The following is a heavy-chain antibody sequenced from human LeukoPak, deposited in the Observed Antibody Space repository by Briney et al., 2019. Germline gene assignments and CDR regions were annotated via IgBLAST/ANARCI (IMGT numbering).Heavy chain of an antibody. CDR3: ARGGTSGTPFDY. CDR1: GDSVSSNSAA. D-gene: IGHD1/OR15-1a*01. CDR2: TYYRSKWYN. Sequence: SQTLSLTCAISGDSVSSNSAAWNWVRQSPSRGLEWLGRTYYRSKWYNEYAVSVQSRMTTNPDTSKNQFSLQLNSVTPEDTAAYYCARGGTSGTPFDYWGQGTLVTVSS. V-gene: IGHV6-1*01. J-gene: IGHJ4*02.